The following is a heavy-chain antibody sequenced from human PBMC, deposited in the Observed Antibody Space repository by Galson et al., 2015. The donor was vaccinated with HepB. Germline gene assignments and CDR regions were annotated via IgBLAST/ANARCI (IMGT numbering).Heavy chain of an antibody. V-gene: IGHV3-30-3*01. CDR1: GFTFSSYA. Sequence: SLRLSCAASGFTFSSYAMYWVRQAPGKGLEWVAVISNDGNNELYADSVKGRFTISRDNSKNTLYLQMNSLRADDTAVYYCARDRDSRQWQQFSYWGQGTLVTVSS. J-gene: IGHJ4*02. D-gene: IGHD6-13*01. CDR3: ARDRDSRQWQQFSY. CDR2: ISNDGNNE.